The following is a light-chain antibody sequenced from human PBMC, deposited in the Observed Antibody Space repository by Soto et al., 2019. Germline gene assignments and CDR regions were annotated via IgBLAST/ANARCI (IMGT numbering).Light chain of an antibody. V-gene: IGKV1D-13*01. CDR3: QQRHNWPIT. Sequence: AIQLTQSPSSLSASVGDRVTITCRASQGISSSLAWYQQRPQKAPKLLIYDASNRATDIPARFSGSGSGTDFILTISSLDPEDFGVYFCQQRHNWPITFGQGTRLDIK. CDR2: DAS. J-gene: IGKJ5*01. CDR1: QGISSS.